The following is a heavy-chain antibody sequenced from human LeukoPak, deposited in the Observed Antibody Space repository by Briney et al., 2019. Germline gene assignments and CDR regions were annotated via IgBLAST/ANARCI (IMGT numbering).Heavy chain of an antibody. D-gene: IGHD3-22*01. CDR2: ISSSSSYI. J-gene: IGHJ4*02. CDR1: GDSISSYY. V-gene: IGHV3-21*01. CDR3: ARDVVSFTYYFDY. Sequence: ETLSLTCTVSGDSISSYYWRWIRQAPGEGLEWVSSISSSSSYIYYADSLKGRFTISRDNAKNSLYLQMNSLRAADTAVYYCARDVVSFTYYFDYWGQGTLVTVSS.